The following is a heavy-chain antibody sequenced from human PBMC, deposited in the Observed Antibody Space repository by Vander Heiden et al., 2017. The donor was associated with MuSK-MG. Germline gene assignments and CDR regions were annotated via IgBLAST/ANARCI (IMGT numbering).Heavy chain of an antibody. CDR2: IRYDGTKE. Sequence: QVQLVESGGRVVQPGESLRLSCAASASTFSTYGLHWVRQAPGKGLEWVSFIRYDGTKEYYADSVKGRFTISRDNSNNTLYLEMRSLRPEDTALYYCAKFRLGSGNDGVEIWGQGTKVTVSS. J-gene: IGHJ3*02. V-gene: IGHV3-30*02. D-gene: IGHD3-3*01. CDR1: ASTFSTYG. CDR3: AKFRLGSGNDGVEI.